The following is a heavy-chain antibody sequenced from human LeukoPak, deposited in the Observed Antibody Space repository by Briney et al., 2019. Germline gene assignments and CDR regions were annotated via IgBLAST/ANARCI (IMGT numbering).Heavy chain of an antibody. J-gene: IGHJ6*03. D-gene: IGHD6-13*01. CDR1: DYSISRGYY. Sequence: SETLSLTCTVSDYSISRGYYWGWIRQPPGKGLEWIGNIYHSGHTSYNPSLKSRVTMSVDTSKNQFSLKLRSLTAADTAVYYCARGGSWYRYYYFMDVWGKGTTVTVSS. CDR3: ARGGSWYRYYYFMDV. CDR2: IYHSGHT. V-gene: IGHV4-38-2*02.